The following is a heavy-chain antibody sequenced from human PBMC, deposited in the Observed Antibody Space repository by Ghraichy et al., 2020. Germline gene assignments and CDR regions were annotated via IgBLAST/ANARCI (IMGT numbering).Heavy chain of an antibody. CDR1: GYTFTSYY. V-gene: IGHV1-46*01. D-gene: IGHD1-1*01. J-gene: IGHJ6*02. CDR2: INPSGGST. Sequence: ASVKVSCKASGYTFTSYYMHWVRQAPGQGLEWMGIINPSGGSTSYAQKFQGRVTMTRDTSTSTVYMELSSLRSEDTAVYYCARELEGTYYYYGMDVWGQGTTVTVSS. CDR3: ARELEGTYYYYGMDV.